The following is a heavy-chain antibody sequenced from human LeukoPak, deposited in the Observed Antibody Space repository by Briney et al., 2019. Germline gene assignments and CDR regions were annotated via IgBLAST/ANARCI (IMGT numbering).Heavy chain of an antibody. D-gene: IGHD1-26*01. CDR1: GFTLSSFW. Sequence: PGGSLRLSCAASGFTLSSFWMSWVREVPGKGLEWVANIKEGGSEKNYVDSVKGRFTIFRDNAKNSLYLQMYSLRAEDTAVYYCARDRHSANYDWGQGTLVTVSS. CDR3: ARDRHSANYD. V-gene: IGHV3-7*01. J-gene: IGHJ4*02. CDR2: IKEGGSEK.